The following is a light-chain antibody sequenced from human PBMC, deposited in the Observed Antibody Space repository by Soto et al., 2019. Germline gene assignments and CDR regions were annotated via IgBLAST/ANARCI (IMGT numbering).Light chain of an antibody. Sequence: QSVLTQPPSASGSPGQSVTFSCTGTSSDVGGYNYVSWYQQHPGKAPKVMIYEVSKRPSGVPDRFSGSKSGNTASLTVSGLQAEDEADYYCSSYAGKNNWVFGGGTQLTVL. CDR1: SSDVGGYNY. J-gene: IGLJ3*02. V-gene: IGLV2-8*01. CDR3: SSYAGKNNWV. CDR2: EVS.